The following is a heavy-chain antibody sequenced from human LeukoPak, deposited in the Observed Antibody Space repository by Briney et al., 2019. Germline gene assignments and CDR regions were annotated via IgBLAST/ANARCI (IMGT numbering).Heavy chain of an antibody. D-gene: IGHD5-24*01. CDR1: GYTFTGYY. V-gene: IGHV1-2*02. CDR3: ARSRAILRRDGYNCWFDP. CDR2: INPNSGGT. Sequence: ASVKVSCKASGYTFTGYYMHWVRQAPGQGLEWMGWINPNSGGTNYAQKFQGRVTMTRDTSISTAYMELSRLRSDDTAVYYCARSRAILRRDGYNCWFDPWGQGTLVTVSS. J-gene: IGHJ5*02.